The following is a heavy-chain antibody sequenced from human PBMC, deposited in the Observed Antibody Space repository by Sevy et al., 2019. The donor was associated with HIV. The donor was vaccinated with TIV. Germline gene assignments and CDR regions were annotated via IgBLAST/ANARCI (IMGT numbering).Heavy chain of an antibody. V-gene: IGHV3-30-3*01. CDR1: NFNFRTHA. J-gene: IGHJ4*02. D-gene: IGHD1-1*01. Sequence: GGSLRLSCAASNFNFRTHAMHWVRQAPGKGLEWVALISSNGNSEFYADSVKGRFIISRDNSKDTLFLQMNSLRPDDTAVYYCARDSGYIVNWPPGGYWGQGTLVTVSS. CDR2: ISSNGNSE. CDR3: ARDSGYIVNWPPGGY.